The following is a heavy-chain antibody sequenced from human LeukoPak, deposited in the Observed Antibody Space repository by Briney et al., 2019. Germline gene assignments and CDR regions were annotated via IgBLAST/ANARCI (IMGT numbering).Heavy chain of an antibody. V-gene: IGHV1-2*02. CDR1: GYIFTGYY. D-gene: IGHD1-1*01. J-gene: IGHJ3*02. CDR3: ARDKGTREYNWNDGGAFDI. CDR2: INPNSGGT. Sequence: ASVTVSCKASGYIFTGYYMHWVRQAPGQGLEWMGWINPNSGGTNYAQKFQGRVTMTRDTSISTAYMELSRLRSDDTAVYYCARDKGTREYNWNDGGAFDIWGQGTMVTVSS.